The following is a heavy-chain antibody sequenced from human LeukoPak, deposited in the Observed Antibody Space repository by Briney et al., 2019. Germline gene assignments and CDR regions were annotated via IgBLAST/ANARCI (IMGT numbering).Heavy chain of an antibody. CDR2: TYSGGRT. CDR1: GFTVSSNY. Sequence: GGSLRLSCAASGFTVSSNYMSWVRQAPGKGLEWVSVTYSGGRTYFADSVKGRFTISRDNSKNTLHLQMNSLRAEDTAVYYCARTSWNDVPYLDYWGQGTLVTVSS. D-gene: IGHD1-1*01. V-gene: IGHV3-66*01. CDR3: ARTSWNDVPYLDY. J-gene: IGHJ4*02.